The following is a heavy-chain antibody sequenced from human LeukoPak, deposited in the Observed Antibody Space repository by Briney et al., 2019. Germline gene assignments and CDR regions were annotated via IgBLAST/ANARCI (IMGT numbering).Heavy chain of an antibody. Sequence: GGSLRLSCAASGFTFSSYAMSWVRQAPGKGLDCVSAISGSGGSTYYADSVKGRFTISRDNSKNTLYLQMNSLRAEDTAVYYCAQTGTTAPYFDYWGQGTLVTVSS. CDR1: GFTFSSYA. D-gene: IGHD1-7*01. V-gene: IGHV3-23*01. J-gene: IGHJ4*02. CDR2: ISGSGGST. CDR3: AQTGTTAPYFDY.